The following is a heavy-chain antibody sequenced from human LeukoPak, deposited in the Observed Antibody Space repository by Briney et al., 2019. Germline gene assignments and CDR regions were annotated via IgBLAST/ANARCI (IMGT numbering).Heavy chain of an antibody. CDR3: AREHIVRDSGDSEPPPDY. CDR1: GFTFSIYA. V-gene: IGHV3-33*01. Sequence: PGRSLRLSCAASGFTFSIYAMHWVRQAPGKGLEWVAIIWYDGNNKYYADSVKGRFTISRDNSNSTLYLQMNSLRAEDTAVYYCAREHIVRDSGDSEPPPDYWGQGTLVTVSS. D-gene: IGHD4-17*01. CDR2: IWYDGNNK. J-gene: IGHJ4*02.